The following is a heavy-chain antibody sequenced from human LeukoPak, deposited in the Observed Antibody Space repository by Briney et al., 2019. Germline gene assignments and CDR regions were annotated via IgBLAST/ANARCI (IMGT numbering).Heavy chain of an antibody. Sequence: GGSLRLSCAASGFTFSSYAMHWVRQAPGKGLEWVAVISYDGSNKYYADSVKGRFTISRDNSKNTLYLQMNSLRAEDTAVYYCARDLPPTSIVVVTGPDYWGQGTLVTVSS. D-gene: IGHD2-21*02. CDR2: ISYDGSNK. J-gene: IGHJ4*02. V-gene: IGHV3-30-3*01. CDR3: ARDLPPTSIVVVTGPDY. CDR1: GFTFSSYA.